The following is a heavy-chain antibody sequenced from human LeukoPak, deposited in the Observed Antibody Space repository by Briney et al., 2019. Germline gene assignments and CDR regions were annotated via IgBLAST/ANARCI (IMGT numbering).Heavy chain of an antibody. CDR1: GYTFTGYY. D-gene: IGHD3-16*02. CDR2: INPNSGGT. CDR3: ARVVPYVWGSYRYKWFDP. Sequence: ASVKVSCKASGYTFTGYYMHWVRQAPGQGLEWMGWINPNSGGTNYAQKFQGRVTMTRDTSISTAYMELSRLRSDDTAVYYCARVVPYVWGSYRYKWFDPWGQGTLVTVSS. V-gene: IGHV1-2*02. J-gene: IGHJ5*02.